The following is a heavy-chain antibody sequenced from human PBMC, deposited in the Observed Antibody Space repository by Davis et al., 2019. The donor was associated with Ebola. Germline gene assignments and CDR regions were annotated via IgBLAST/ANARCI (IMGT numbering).Heavy chain of an antibody. CDR1: GFTFSAYV. CDR2: ISYDANNK. Sequence: GGSLRLSCAASGFTFSAYVMHWVRQAPGKGLAWVAVISYDANNKYYADLVMGRFIISRDNFKNTLSLQMSDLRAEDTAVYYCASVLETVRHDPFYYYYGMDVWGKGTTVTVSS. CDR3: ASVLETVRHDPFYYYYGMDV. D-gene: IGHD1-1*01. V-gene: IGHV3-30*04. J-gene: IGHJ6*04.